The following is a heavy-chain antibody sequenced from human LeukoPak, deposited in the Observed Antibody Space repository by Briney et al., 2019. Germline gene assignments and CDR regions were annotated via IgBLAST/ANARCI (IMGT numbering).Heavy chain of an antibody. V-gene: IGHV4-4*09. D-gene: IGHD2/OR15-2a*01. CDR3: ARKYYFRSGAFDI. CDR1: GGSISSYY. J-gene: IGHJ3*02. Sequence: KTSETLSLTCTVSGGSISSYYWSWIWQPPGKGLEWIGYIYTSGSTNYNPFLKSRVTISVDTSKNQFSLKLSSVTAAATAVYYCARKYYFRSGAFDIWGQGTMVTVSS. CDR2: IYTSGST.